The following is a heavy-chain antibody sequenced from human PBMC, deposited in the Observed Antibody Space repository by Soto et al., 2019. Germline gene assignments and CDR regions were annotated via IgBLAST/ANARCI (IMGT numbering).Heavy chain of an antibody. CDR2: FRTGGDDGTT. Sequence: GGSLRLSCAASGFTFISYSMSWVRQAPGKGLEWVSGFRTGGDDGTTYYADSVKGRFTISRDNSKNTLFLQMNSLRVEDTAIYYCAKKVNSGPGSQYFDYWGQGTLVTVSS. CDR1: GFTFISYS. D-gene: IGHD3-10*01. V-gene: IGHV3-23*01. CDR3: AKKVNSGPGSQYFDY. J-gene: IGHJ4*02.